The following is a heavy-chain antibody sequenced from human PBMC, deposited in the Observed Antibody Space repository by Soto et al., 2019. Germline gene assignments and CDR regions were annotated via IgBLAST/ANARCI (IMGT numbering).Heavy chain of an antibody. D-gene: IGHD3-22*01. J-gene: IGHJ4*01. Sequence: GGSLRLSCAAPGFAFSNAWINWVRQAPGKGLEWVGRIKSKGHGGTTDFAAPVRGRFAISRDDSRNLVYMQMNSLNTEDTAVYYCTTDSYTSVIVVRFDYWGHGTLVTVSS. V-gene: IGHV3-15*07. CDR2: IKSKGHGGTT. CDR1: GFAFSNAW. CDR3: TTDSYTSVIVVRFDY.